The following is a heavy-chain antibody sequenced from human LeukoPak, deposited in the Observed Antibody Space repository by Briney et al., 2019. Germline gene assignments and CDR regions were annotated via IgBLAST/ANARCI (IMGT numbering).Heavy chain of an antibody. Sequence: ASVKVSCKASGYTFTSYDINWVRQAPGQGLEWMGWMNPNSGNTGYAQKFQGRVTMTRNTSISTAYMELSSLRSEDTAVYYCARRYCSSTSCYWSLGAYYYYGMDVWGQGTTVTVSS. CDR1: GYTFTSYD. D-gene: IGHD2-2*01. J-gene: IGHJ6*02. CDR2: MNPNSGNT. CDR3: ARRYCSSTSCYWSLGAYYYYGMDV. V-gene: IGHV1-8*01.